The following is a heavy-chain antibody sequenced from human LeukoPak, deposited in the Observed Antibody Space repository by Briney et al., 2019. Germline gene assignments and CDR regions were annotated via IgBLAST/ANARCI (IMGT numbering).Heavy chain of an antibody. J-gene: IGHJ4*02. Sequence: PGESLRLSCAASGFIFSTYTMNWVRKAPGKGLEWVSSITSGSTYISYAVPLKGRFTVSRDNARNSLYLQMNSLRAEDTAVYYCARDACSSTSCFRDSWGQGTLVTVSS. V-gene: IGHV3-21*01. CDR2: ITSGSTYI. D-gene: IGHD2-2*01. CDR1: GFIFSTYT. CDR3: ARDACSSTSCFRDS.